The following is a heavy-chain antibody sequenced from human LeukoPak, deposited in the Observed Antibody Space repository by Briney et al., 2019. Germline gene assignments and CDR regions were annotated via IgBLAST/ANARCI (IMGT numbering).Heavy chain of an antibody. CDR2: ISWDGGST. Sequence: GGSLRLSYAASGFTFDDYTMHWVRQAPGKGLEWVSLISWDGGSTYYADSVKGRFTISRDNSKNSLYLQMNSLRTEDTALYYCAKAVRPSYYYYMDVWGKGTTVTVSS. CDR3: AKAVRPSYYYYMDV. D-gene: IGHD3-10*01. V-gene: IGHV3-43*01. CDR1: GFTFDDYT. J-gene: IGHJ6*03.